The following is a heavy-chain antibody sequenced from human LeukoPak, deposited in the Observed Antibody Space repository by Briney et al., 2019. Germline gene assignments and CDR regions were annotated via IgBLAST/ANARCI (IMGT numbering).Heavy chain of an antibody. D-gene: IGHD6-13*01. Sequence: GGSLRLSCAASGFTFSSYSMNWVRQAPGKGLEWVSYISSSSSTIYYADSVKGRFTISRDNAKNSLYLQMNSLRAEDTAVYYCATLEQQLGFDYWGQGTLVTVSS. J-gene: IGHJ4*02. V-gene: IGHV3-48*01. CDR1: GFTFSSYS. CDR2: ISSSSSTI. CDR3: ATLEQQLGFDY.